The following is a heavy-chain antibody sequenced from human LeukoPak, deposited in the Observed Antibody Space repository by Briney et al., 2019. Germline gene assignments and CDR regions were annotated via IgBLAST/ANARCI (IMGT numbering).Heavy chain of an antibody. CDR2: ISASGGST. CDR1: GFTFSSSA. V-gene: IGHV3-23*01. J-gene: IGHJ4*02. CDR3: ARKDVTGYIDY. D-gene: IGHD2-8*02. Sequence: GGSLRLSCAASGFTFSSSAMSWVRQVPGKGLEWVSGISASGGSTYYADSVRGRFTISRDNSKNTLYLQMNSLRVEDTAVYYCARKDVTGYIDYWGQGTLVTVSS.